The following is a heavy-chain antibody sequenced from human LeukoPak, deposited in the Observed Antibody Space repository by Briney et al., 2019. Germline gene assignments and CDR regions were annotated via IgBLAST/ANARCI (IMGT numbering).Heavy chain of an antibody. D-gene: IGHD1-26*01. Sequence: SETLSLTCAVYGGSFSGYYWSWIRQPPGKGLEWIGEINHSGSTNYNPFLKSRVTISVDTSKNQFSLKLSSVTAADTAVYYCARPRRVGATAAFDIWGQGTMVTVSS. CDR1: GGSFSGYY. J-gene: IGHJ3*02. V-gene: IGHV4-34*01. CDR2: INHSGST. CDR3: ARPRRVGATAAFDI.